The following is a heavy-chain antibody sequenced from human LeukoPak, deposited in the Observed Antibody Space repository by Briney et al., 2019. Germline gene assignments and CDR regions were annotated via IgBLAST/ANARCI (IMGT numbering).Heavy chain of an antibody. D-gene: IGHD3-10*01. J-gene: IGHJ4*02. CDR2: IYYSGST. CDR3: ARGGRRFGELLSEDY. Sequence: SETLSLTCTVSGGSISSGGYYWSWIRQHPGKGLEWIGYIYYSGSTYYNPSLKSRVTISVDTSKNQFSLKLSSVIAADTAVYYCARGGRRFGELLSEDYWGQGTLVTVSS. V-gene: IGHV4-31*03. CDR1: GGSISSGGYY.